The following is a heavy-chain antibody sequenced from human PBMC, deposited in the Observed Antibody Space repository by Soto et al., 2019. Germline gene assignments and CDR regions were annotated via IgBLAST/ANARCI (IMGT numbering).Heavy chain of an antibody. CDR3: ARGGWSVRFDY. J-gene: IGHJ4*02. V-gene: IGHV4-34*01. D-gene: IGHD6-19*01. Sequence: QVQLQQWGAGLLKPSETLSLTCAVYGGSFSGYYWSWIRQPPGKGLEWIGEISHSGSTNYNPSLKSRVTISVDTSQNQFSLKLSSVTAADTAVYYCARGGWSVRFDYWGQGALVTVSS. CDR2: ISHSGST. CDR1: GGSFSGYY.